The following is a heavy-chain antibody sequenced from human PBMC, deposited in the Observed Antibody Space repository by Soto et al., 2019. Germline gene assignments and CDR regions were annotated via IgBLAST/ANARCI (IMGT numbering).Heavy chain of an antibody. V-gene: IGHV1-8*01. D-gene: IGHD4-17*01. J-gene: IGHJ4*02. CDR2: MNPNSGNT. CDR1: GYTFTSYD. CDR3: ARGTTVTTLYYFDY. Sequence: ASVKVSCKASGYTFTSYDINWVRQATGQGLEWMGWMNPNSGNTGYAQKFQGRVTMTRNTSISTAYMELSSLRSEDTAVYYCARGTTVTTLYYFDYWGQGTLVTVSS.